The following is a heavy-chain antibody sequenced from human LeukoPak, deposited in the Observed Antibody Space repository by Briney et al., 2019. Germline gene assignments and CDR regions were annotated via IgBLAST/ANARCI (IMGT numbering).Heavy chain of an antibody. V-gene: IGHV3-30-3*01. D-gene: IGHD2-2*01. CDR1: GFTLSSYA. CDR3: ATYPATAAFDF. Sequence: GSLRLSCAASGFTLSSYAMHWVRQAPGKGLEWVAFVSYDGNTKYYADSVKGRFTISRDNSKDTLYLQMSSLRAEDTAVYFCATYPATAAFDFWGQGTLVTVSS. CDR2: VSYDGNTK. J-gene: IGHJ4*02.